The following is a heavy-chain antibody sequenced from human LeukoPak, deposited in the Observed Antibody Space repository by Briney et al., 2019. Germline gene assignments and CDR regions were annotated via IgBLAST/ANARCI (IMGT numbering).Heavy chain of an antibody. CDR2: IYHSGST. V-gene: IGHV4-38-2*02. D-gene: IGHD6-13*01. Sequence: PSETLSLTCTVSGYSISSGYYWGWIRQPPGKGLEWIGSIYHSGSTYYNPSLKSRVTISVDTSKNQFSLKLSSATAADTAVYYCARVIAASVRAFDIWGQGTMVTVSS. CDR1: GYSISSGYY. J-gene: IGHJ3*02. CDR3: ARVIAASVRAFDI.